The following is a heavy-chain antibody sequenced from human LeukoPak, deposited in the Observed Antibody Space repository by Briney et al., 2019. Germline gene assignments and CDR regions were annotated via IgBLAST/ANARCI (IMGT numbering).Heavy chain of an antibody. J-gene: IGHJ4*02. V-gene: IGHV3-74*01. CDR2: INTDGSAT. Sequence: GSLRLPCSVPGFNFSSYWIHWVRQAPGKGLVWVSLINTDGSATTYGDSAKGRFTVSRDNDKNTLFLDMNSLRVEDTAVYYCARGTAATAGIDYWGQGTLVTVSS. CDR1: GFNFSSYW. CDR3: ARGTAATAGIDY. D-gene: IGHD6-13*01.